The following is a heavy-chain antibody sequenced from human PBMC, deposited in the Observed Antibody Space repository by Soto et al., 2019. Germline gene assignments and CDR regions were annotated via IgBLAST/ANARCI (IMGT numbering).Heavy chain of an antibody. CDR3: ARPREAGTYYYCVDV. J-gene: IGHJ6*02. V-gene: IGHV5-51*01. D-gene: IGHD6-19*01. CDR1: GYSFTSYW. CDR2: IYPGDSDT. Sequence: GESLKISCKGSGYSFTSYWIGWVRQMPGKGLEWMGIIYPGDSDTRYSPSFQGQVTISADKSISTAYLQWSSLKASDTAMYYCARPREAGTYYYCVDVWGQGTTVSVSS.